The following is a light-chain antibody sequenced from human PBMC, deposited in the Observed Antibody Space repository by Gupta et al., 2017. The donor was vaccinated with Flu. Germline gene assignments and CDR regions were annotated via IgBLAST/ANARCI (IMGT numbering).Light chain of an antibody. Sequence: AGLTQPPSVSRGLGQTATLTCTGNSNNVGNQGAAWLQQHQGHPPKLLSYRNNNRPSGISEKFSASRSGNTASLTITGLQPEDEADYDCSAWDNSLSAWVFGGATKLTVL. CDR1: SNNVGNQG. CDR3: SAWDNSLSAWV. CDR2: RNN. J-gene: IGLJ3*02. V-gene: IGLV10-54*04.